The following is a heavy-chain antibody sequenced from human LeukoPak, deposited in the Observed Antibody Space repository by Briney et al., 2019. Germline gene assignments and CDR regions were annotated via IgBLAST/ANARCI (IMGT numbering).Heavy chain of an antibody. CDR3: ARDGEAAAGYYYYGMDV. J-gene: IGHJ6*02. Sequence: PGGPLRLSCAASGFTFSDYYMSWIRQAPGKGLEWVSYISSSGSTIYYADSVKGRFTISRDNAKNSLYLQMNSLRAEDTAVYYCARDGEAAAGYYYYGMDVWGQGTTVTVSS. V-gene: IGHV3-11*01. CDR1: GFTFSDYY. D-gene: IGHD6-13*01. CDR2: ISSSGSTI.